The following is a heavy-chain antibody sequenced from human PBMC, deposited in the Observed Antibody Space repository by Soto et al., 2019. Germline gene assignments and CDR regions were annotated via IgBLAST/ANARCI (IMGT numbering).Heavy chain of an antibody. Sequence: GASVKVSCKASGYTFTSYGISWVRQAPGQGLERMGWISAYNGNTNYAQKLQGRVTMTTDTSTSTAYMELRSLRSDDTAVYYCARAPGRDSSSWYLDYYYYYGMDVWGQGTTVTVSS. V-gene: IGHV1-18*01. J-gene: IGHJ6*02. D-gene: IGHD6-13*01. CDR2: ISAYNGNT. CDR1: GYTFTSYG. CDR3: ARAPGRDSSSWYLDYYYYYGMDV.